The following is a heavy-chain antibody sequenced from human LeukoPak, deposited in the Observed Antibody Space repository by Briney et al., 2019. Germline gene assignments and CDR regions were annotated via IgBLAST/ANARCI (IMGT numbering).Heavy chain of an antibody. V-gene: IGHV1-2*06. D-gene: IGHD3-10*01. CDR2: INPNSGGT. J-gene: IGHJ4*02. Sequence: ASVKVSCKASGHTFTGYYMHWVRQAPGQGLEWMGRINPNSGGTNYAQKFQGRVTMTRDTSISTAYMELSRLRSDDTAVYYCARIGKTSFYYGSGGYHDNPDYWGQGTLVTVSS. CDR1: GHTFTGYY. CDR3: ARIGKTSFYYGSGGYHDNPDY.